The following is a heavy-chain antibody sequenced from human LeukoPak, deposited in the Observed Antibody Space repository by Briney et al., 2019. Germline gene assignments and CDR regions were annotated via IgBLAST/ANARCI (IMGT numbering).Heavy chain of an antibody. V-gene: IGHV1-69*04. J-gene: IGHJ4*02. CDR2: IIPIFGIA. CDR3: ARELDRYGYSS. CDR1: GGTFSSYA. Sequence: SVKVSCKASGGTFSSYAISWVRQAPGQGLEWMGRIIPIFGIANYAQKFQGRVTITADKSTSTAYMELSSLRSEDTAVYYCARELDRYGYSSWGQGTLVTASS. D-gene: IGHD5-18*01.